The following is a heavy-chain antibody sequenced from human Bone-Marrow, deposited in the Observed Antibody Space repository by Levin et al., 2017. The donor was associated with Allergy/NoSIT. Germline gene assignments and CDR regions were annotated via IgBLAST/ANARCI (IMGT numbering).Heavy chain of an antibody. V-gene: IGHV4-31*03. CDR3: ARESSLPRNDYDAFDI. J-gene: IGHJ3*02. Sequence: SETLSLTCTVSGGSISSGGYYWSWIRQHPGKGLEWIGYIYYSGSTYYNPSLRSRVTISVDTSKNQFSLKLSSVSAADTAVYYCARESSLPRNDYDAFDIWGQGTMVTVSS. D-gene: IGHD4-11*01. CDR1: GGSISSGGYY. CDR2: IYYSGST.